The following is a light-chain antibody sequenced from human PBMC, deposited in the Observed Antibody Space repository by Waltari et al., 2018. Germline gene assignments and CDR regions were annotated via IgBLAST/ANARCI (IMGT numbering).Light chain of an antibody. CDR1: RSDVGGYNF. Sequence: QSALTQPRSVSGSPGQSVTISCTGTRSDVGGYNFVSWYQQHPGTAPKLIISDVTKGPAGVPDRFSGSKSGNTASLTISGHQAEDEADYYCSAYAGNYVAFGGGTKLTVL. J-gene: IGLJ2*01. CDR2: DVT. V-gene: IGLV2-11*01. CDR3: SAYAGNYVA.